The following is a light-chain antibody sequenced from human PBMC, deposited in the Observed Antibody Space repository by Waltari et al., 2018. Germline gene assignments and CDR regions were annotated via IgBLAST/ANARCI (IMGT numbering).Light chain of an antibody. CDR3: QQSYSTPRT. CDR1: QSLNTY. V-gene: IGKV1-39*01. Sequence: IQMTQSPRSLSASVGPTVTTTSRASQSLNTYLNWYQQKPGKAPKLLIYDVSSLQSGVPSRFSGSGSGTDFTLTISSLQPEDFATYYCQQSYSTPRTFGHGTKVEI. CDR2: DVS. J-gene: IGKJ1*01.